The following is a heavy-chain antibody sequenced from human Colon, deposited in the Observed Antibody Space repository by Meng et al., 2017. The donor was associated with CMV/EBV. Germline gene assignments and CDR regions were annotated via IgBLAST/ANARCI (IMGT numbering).Heavy chain of an antibody. V-gene: IGHV1-2*02. D-gene: IGHD3-3*02. CDR1: GYTFTGYY. CDR3: ARDGISSSPDFDY. J-gene: IGHJ4*02. Sequence: ASVKVSCKASGYTFTGYYMHWVRQAPGQGLEWMGWINPNSGGTNYAQKFQGRVTMTRDTSINTIYMELGGLRSDDTAVYYCARDGISSSPDFDYWGQGTLVTVSS. CDR2: INPNSGGT.